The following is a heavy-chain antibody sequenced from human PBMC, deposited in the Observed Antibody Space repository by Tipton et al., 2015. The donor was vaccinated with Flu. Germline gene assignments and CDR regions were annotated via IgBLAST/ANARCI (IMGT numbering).Heavy chain of an antibody. CDR3: ATLTGDDY. CDR1: GFTFSTYE. CDR2: ISSTGSTI. D-gene: IGHD7-27*01. J-gene: IGHJ4*02. V-gene: IGHV3-48*03. Sequence: SLRLSCAASGFTFSTYEMNWVRLAPGKGLEWVSYISSTGSTISYADSVKGRFTISRDNAKKSLSLQMNSLSAEDTAVYYCATLTGDDYRGQGTLVTVSA.